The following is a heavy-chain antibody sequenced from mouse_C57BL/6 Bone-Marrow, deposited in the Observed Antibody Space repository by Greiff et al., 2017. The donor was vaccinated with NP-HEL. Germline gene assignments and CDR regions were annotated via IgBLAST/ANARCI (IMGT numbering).Heavy chain of an antibody. D-gene: IGHD2-4*01. J-gene: IGHJ2*01. CDR2: ISSGGSYT. CDR1: GFTFSSYG. V-gene: IGHV5-6*02. Sequence: EVMLVESGGDLVKPGGSLKLSCAASGFTFSSYGMSWVRQTPDKRLEWVATISSGGSYTYYPDSVKGRFTISRDNAKNTLYLQMSSLKSEDTAMYYCARRGYYYDFPFDYWGQGTTLTVSS. CDR3: ARRGYYYDFPFDY.